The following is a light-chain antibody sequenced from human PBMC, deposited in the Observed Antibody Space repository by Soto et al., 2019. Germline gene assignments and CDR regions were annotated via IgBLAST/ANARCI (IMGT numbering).Light chain of an antibody. CDR3: QQYNNRWT. J-gene: IGKJ1*01. CDR2: KAS. V-gene: IGKV1-5*03. CDR1: QSISVW. Sequence: IPIMQSPSTLSASVGDRVTFTCRASQSISVWLAWFQQMPGNAPKLLIYKASTLESGVPSRFSGSGSGTEFTLTISSLQPDDSATYYCQQYNNRWTFGQGTKVEI.